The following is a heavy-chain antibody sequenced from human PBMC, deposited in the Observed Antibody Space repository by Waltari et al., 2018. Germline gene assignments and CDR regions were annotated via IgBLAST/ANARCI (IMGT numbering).Heavy chain of an antibody. CDR2: FGPGDGET. J-gene: IGHJ4*02. CDR3: ATKGSGSYYIELEHYFDY. CDR1: GYTLTELS. D-gene: IGHD3-10*01. Sequence: QVQLVQSGAEVKKPGASVKVSCKVSGYTLTELSMHWVRQPPGKGLEWMGGFGPGDGETIYAQRFQGRVTMTEDTSTDTAYMELGSLRSEDTAVYYCATKGSGSYYIELEHYFDYWGQGTLVTVSS. V-gene: IGHV1-24*01.